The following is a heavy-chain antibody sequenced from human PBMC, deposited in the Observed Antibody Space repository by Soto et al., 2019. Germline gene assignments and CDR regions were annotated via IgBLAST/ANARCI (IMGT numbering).Heavy chain of an antibody. CDR2: ISSSSSTI. CDR3: ARPTYYYDSSGPPAY. CDR1: GFTFSTYS. V-gene: IGHV3-48*01. D-gene: IGHD3-22*01. J-gene: IGHJ4*02. Sequence: PGGSLRLSCAASGFTFSTYSMNWVRQAPGKGLEWVSYISSSSSTIFHTDSVKGRFTVSRDNAKNSLYLQMNSLRAEDTAVHYCARPTYYYDSSGPPAYWGQGTLVTVSS.